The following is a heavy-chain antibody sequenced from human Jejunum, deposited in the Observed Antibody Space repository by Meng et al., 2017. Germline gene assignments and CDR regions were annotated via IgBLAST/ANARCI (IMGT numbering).Heavy chain of an antibody. Sequence: SETLSLTCTVSDYSISSGDYWGWVRQPPGKGLEWIGSIYHSGITYYNPSLKSRVTISVDTSKNQFSLKLSSVTATDTAVYHCARGGPIAVAGSVRLNYWGQGALDTVSS. J-gene: IGHJ4*02. CDR1: DYSISSGDY. D-gene: IGHD6-19*01. CDR3: ARGGPIAVAGSVRLNY. V-gene: IGHV4-38-2*02. CDR2: IYHSGIT.